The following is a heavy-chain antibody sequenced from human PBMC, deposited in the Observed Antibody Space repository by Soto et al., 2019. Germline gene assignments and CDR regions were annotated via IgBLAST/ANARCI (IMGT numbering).Heavy chain of an antibody. CDR2: IIPILGIT. CDR3: ARGYSGYDPRLGYYYYYMDV. D-gene: IGHD5-12*01. Sequence: ASVKVSCKASGGTFSSYTISWVRQAPGQGLEWKGKIIPILGITNYEQKLQGRIKNNADKYKNTAYKELSNLKNGDTVVYFCARGYSGYDPRLGYYYYYMDVWGKGTTVTVSS. V-gene: IGHV1-69*02. CDR1: GGTFSSYT. J-gene: IGHJ6*03.